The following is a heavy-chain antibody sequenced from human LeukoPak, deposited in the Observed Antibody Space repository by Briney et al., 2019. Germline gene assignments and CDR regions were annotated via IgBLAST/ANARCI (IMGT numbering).Heavy chain of an antibody. Sequence: GGSLRLSCAASGLTFNSYEMNWVRQAPGKGLEWVGFIRSKAYGGTTEYAASVKGRFTISRDDSKSIAYLQMNSLKTEDTAVYYCTRSSGYFGYWGQGTLVTVSS. J-gene: IGHJ4*02. D-gene: IGHD3-22*01. CDR1: GLTFNSYE. V-gene: IGHV3-49*04. CDR2: IRSKAYGGTT. CDR3: TRSSGYFGY.